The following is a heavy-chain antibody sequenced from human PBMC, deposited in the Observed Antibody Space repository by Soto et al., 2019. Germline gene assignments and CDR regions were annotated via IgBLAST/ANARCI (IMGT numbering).Heavy chain of an antibody. J-gene: IGHJ4*02. CDR3: AGSVVVPVAPDY. CDR2: INAGNGNT. D-gene: IGHD2-2*01. Sequence: ASVEVSCKASGYTFTTYVMHWVRQAPGQRLEWMGWINAGNGNTKYSQKFQGRVTITRDTSASTAYMELSSLRSEDTAVYYCAGSVVVPVAPDYWGQGTLVTVSS. V-gene: IGHV1-3*01. CDR1: GYTFTTYV.